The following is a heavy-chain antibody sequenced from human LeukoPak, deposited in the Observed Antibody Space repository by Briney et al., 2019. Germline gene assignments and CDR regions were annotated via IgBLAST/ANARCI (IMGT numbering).Heavy chain of an antibody. CDR2: IKSKTDGGTT. CDR1: GFTVSSNY. J-gene: IGHJ4*02. Sequence: PGGSLRLSCAASGFTVSSNYMSWVRQAPGKGLEWVGRIKSKTDGGTTDYAAPVKGRFTISRDDSKNTLYLQMNSLKTEDTAVYYCTTEEMATMPFDYWGQGTLVTVSS. D-gene: IGHD5-24*01. CDR3: TTEEMATMPFDY. V-gene: IGHV3-15*01.